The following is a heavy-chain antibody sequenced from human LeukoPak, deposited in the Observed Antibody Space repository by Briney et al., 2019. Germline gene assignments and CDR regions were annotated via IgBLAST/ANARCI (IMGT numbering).Heavy chain of an antibody. Sequence: PGGSLRLSCAGSGFTFGGYGMHWFRQTPGKGLEWVAVIAYDGSRAFYADSVKGRFTISRDNSKNTMSVQMDDLRAEDTAVYYCTRYNTDHFDHWGQGTLVTVSS. CDR1: GFTFGGYG. D-gene: IGHD1-14*01. J-gene: IGHJ4*02. CDR3: TRYNTDHFDH. CDR2: IAYDGSRA. V-gene: IGHV3-33*01.